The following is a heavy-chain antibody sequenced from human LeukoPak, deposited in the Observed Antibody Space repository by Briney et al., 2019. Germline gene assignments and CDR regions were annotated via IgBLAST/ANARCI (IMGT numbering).Heavy chain of an antibody. CDR2: ISSSGSYT. Sequence: PGGSLRLSCAASGFTFSNYAMSWIRQAPGKGLEWVSYISSSGSYTNYADSVKGRFTISRDNAKNSLYLQMNSLRAEDTAVYYCARPISMYVPIPFDPWGQGTLVTVSS. CDR3: ARPISMYVPIPFDP. D-gene: IGHD2/OR15-2a*01. V-gene: IGHV3-11*03. J-gene: IGHJ5*02. CDR1: GFTFSNYA.